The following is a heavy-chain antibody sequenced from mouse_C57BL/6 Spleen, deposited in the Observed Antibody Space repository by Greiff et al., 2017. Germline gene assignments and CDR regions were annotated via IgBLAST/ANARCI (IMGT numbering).Heavy chain of an antibody. CDR3: ARWRYDYDDAMDY. V-gene: IGHV1-52*01. D-gene: IGHD2-4*01. CDR1: GYTFTSYW. CDR2: IDPSDSET. Sequence: QVQLQQPGAELVRPGSSVKLSCKASGYTFTSYWMHWVKQRPIQGLEWISNIDPSDSETHYNQKFKDKSTLTVDKSSSTAYMPLSSLTSEDSAVYDCARWRYDYDDAMDYWGQGTSVTDAS. J-gene: IGHJ4*01.